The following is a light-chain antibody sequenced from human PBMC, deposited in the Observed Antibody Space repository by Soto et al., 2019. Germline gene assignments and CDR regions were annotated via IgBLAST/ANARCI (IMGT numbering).Light chain of an antibody. V-gene: IGLV2-14*01. Sequence: SVLTQPASVSGSPGQSITISCTGTRTDVGNYNFVSWYQQYPGKAPKVIIYDVSYRPSGVSDRFSGSKSGNTASLTISGLQAEDEADYYCSSYASGSTYVFGTGTKVTVL. CDR2: DVS. CDR3: SSYASGSTYV. J-gene: IGLJ1*01. CDR1: RTDVGNYNF.